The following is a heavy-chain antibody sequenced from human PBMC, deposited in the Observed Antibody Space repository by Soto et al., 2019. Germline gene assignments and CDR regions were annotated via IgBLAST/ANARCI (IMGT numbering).Heavy chain of an antibody. Sequence: PGGSLRLSCAASGFTFSTYAMHWVRQAPGKGLEWVAVTSYDGGKKYFAESAKGRFTISRDNSRNTLYLQMNSLRAEDTAVYYCAKASPTSWYYFDYRGPGTLVTVSS. J-gene: IGHJ4*02. CDR3: AKASPTSWYYFDY. V-gene: IGHV3-30*18. D-gene: IGHD2-2*01. CDR2: TSYDGGKK. CDR1: GFTFSTYA.